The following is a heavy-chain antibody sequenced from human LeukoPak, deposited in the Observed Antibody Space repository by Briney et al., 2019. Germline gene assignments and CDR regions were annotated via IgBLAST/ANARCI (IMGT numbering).Heavy chain of an antibody. CDR1: GYTFTSSA. CDR3: ATDLKKGDSGCFDY. J-gene: IGHJ4*03. V-gene: IGHV7-4-1*02. D-gene: IGHD2-21*02. CDR2: INANTGNP. Sequence: ASVKVSCKASGYTFTSSALNWVRQAPGQGLEWMGWINANTGNPTYAQGFTGRFVFSLDTSVSTAYLHISSLEAEDTAIYYCATDLKKGDSGCFDYWGQGTLVTVSS.